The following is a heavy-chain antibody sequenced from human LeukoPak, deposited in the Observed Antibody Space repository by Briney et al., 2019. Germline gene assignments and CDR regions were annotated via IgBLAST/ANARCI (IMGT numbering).Heavy chain of an antibody. J-gene: IGHJ4*02. CDR2: FDPEDGET. Sequence: ASVKVSCKVSGYTLTELSMHWVRQAPGKGLDWMGGFDPEDGETIYAQKFQGRVTMTEDTSTDTAYMELSSLRSEDTAVYYCAIGIPRLRGYSGGIFDYWGQGTLVTVSS. V-gene: IGHV1-24*01. CDR1: GYTLTELS. CDR3: AIGIPRLRGYSGGIFDY. D-gene: IGHD5-12*01.